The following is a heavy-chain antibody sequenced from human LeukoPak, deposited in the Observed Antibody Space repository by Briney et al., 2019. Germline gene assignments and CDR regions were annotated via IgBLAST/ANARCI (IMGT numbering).Heavy chain of an antibody. V-gene: IGHV1-18*01. Sequence: ASVSVSCKASGYTFTSYGISWVRQAPGQGLEWMGWISAYNGNTNYAQKVQDRVTMTTDTPTSTAYMELRSLRSDDTAVYYCARDFVDTVMVVDYWGQRTLVTVSS. CDR3: ARDFVDTVMVVDY. D-gene: IGHD5-18*01. CDR1: GYTFTSYG. J-gene: IGHJ4*02. CDR2: ISAYNGNT.